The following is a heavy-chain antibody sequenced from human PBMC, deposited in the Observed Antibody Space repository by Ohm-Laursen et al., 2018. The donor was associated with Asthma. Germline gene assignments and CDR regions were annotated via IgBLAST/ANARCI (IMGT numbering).Heavy chain of an antibody. Sequence: SLRLSCAATGFTFSDYYMSWIRQAPGKGLEWVSYISSSGSTIYYADSVKGRFTISRDNAKNSLYLQMNSLRAEDTALYYCAKELVVPGTAQYVMDVWGQGTTVTVSS. CDR2: ISSSGSTI. CDR3: AKELVVPGTAQYVMDV. CDR1: GFTFSDYY. V-gene: IGHV3-11*04. J-gene: IGHJ6*02. D-gene: IGHD2-15*01.